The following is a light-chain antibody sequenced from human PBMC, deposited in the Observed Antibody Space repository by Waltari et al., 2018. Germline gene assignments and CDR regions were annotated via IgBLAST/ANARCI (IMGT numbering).Light chain of an antibody. CDR2: DNN. Sequence: QSVLTQPPSASGTPGQGVTISCSGSTSNIGYNPVQWYQQLPGTAPKLLIFDNNQRPSGVPDRFSGSKSGTSASLAISGLQSEDEADYYCAAWDDRLSDWVFGVGTKLTVL. CDR1: TSNIGYNP. CDR3: AAWDDRLSDWV. J-gene: IGLJ3*02. V-gene: IGLV1-44*01.